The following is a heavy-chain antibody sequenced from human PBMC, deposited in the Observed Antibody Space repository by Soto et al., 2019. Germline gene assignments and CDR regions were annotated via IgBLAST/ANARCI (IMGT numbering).Heavy chain of an antibody. Sequence: QVQLVQSGAEVKKPGSSVKVSCKASGGTFSSYAISWVRQAPGQGLEWMGGIIPVFGTANYAQKFQGRVTITGDESTSTAYMELSSLRSEDTAVYYCARTPVYGFWIGYYYGMDVWGQGTTVTVSS. V-gene: IGHV1-69*01. CDR3: ARTPVYGFWIGYYYGMDV. CDR1: GGTFSSYA. D-gene: IGHD3-3*01. CDR2: IIPVFGTA. J-gene: IGHJ6*02.